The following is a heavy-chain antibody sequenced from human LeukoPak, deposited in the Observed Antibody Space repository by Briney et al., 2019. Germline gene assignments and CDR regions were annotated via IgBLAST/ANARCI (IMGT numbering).Heavy chain of an antibody. CDR2: INNDGVST. V-gene: IGHV3-74*01. CDR1: GFTLSSYW. CDR3: ARGDWYYFDY. Sequence: GGSLRLSCATSGFTLSSYWMHWVRQVPGKGLEWLSRINNDGVSTSYADSVKGRFTISRDNAKNALYLQMNSLRAEDTAVYYCARGDWYYFDYWGQGTLVTVSS. J-gene: IGHJ4*02. D-gene: IGHD3-9*01.